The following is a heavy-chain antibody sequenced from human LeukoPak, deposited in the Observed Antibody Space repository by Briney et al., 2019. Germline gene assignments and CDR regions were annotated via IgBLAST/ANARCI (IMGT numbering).Heavy chain of an antibody. CDR3: ARQLGDNFWSGPVDY. J-gene: IGHJ4*02. CDR2: INPSGGST. V-gene: IGHV1-46*01. D-gene: IGHD3-3*01. CDR1: GYTCTSYY. Sequence: ASVKVSCKASGYTCTSYYMHWVRQAPGQGLEWMGIINPSGGSTSYAQKFQGRVTLTRDTSTSTVYMELSSLRSEDTAVYYCARQLGDNFWSGPVDYWGQGTLVTVSS.